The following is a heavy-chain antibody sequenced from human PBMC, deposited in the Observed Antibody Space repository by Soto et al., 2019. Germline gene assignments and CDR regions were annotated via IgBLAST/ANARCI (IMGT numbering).Heavy chain of an antibody. V-gene: IGHV3-9*01. Sequence: SLRLSCAASGFTFDDYAMHWVRQAPGKGLEWVSGISWNSGSIGYADSVKGRFTISRDNAKNSLYLQMNSLRAEDTALYYCARRNAFDIWGQGTMVTVSS. J-gene: IGHJ3*02. CDR2: ISWNSGSI. CDR3: ARRNAFDI. CDR1: GFTFDDYA.